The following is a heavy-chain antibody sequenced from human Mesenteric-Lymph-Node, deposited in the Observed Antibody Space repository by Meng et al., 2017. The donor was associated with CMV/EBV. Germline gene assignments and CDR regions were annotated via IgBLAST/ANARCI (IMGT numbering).Heavy chain of an antibody. D-gene: IGHD1-1*01. J-gene: IGHJ2*01. V-gene: IGHV3-66*02. CDR2: ILGGGNT. CDR3: ASFKEQLVGGTYWYFDL. CDR1: GFTVNAND. Sequence: SGFTVNANDMTGVRQVSGKGLEWVSIILGGGNTYYADSVKGRFTVSRDSSRNTLYLQMNSLRAEDTALYYCASFKEQLVGGTYWYFDLWGRGTLVTVSS.